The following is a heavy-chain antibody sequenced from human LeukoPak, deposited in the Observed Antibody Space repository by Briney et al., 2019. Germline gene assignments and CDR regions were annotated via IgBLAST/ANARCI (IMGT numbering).Heavy chain of an antibody. CDR3: ARAGYYDSSGPSGY. D-gene: IGHD3-22*01. V-gene: IGHV1-24*01. J-gene: IGHJ4*02. Sequence: ASVKVSCKVSGYTLTELSMHWVRQAPGKGLEWMGGFDPEDGEAIYAQKFQGRVTMTEDTSTDTAYMELRSLRSDDTAVYYCARAGYYDSSGPSGYWGQGTLVTVSS. CDR2: FDPEDGEA. CDR1: GYTLTELS.